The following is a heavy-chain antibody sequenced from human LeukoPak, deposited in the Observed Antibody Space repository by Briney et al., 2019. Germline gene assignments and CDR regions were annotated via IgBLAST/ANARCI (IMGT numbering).Heavy chain of an antibody. CDR2: ISGSGAAT. J-gene: IGHJ4*02. V-gene: IGHV3-23*01. CDR3: AKDLSSGWYYFDY. Sequence: GGSLRLSCAASGFTFSNYAMNWVRQAPGKGLEWVSAISGSGAATFNADSVKGRFTISRDNSKNTLYLEMNSLRAEDTAVYYCAKDLSSGWYYFDYWGQGTLVTVSS. D-gene: IGHD6-19*01. CDR1: GFTFSNYA.